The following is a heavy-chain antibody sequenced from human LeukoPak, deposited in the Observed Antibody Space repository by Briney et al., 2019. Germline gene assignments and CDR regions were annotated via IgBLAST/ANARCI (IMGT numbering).Heavy chain of an antibody. V-gene: IGHV4-39*07. CDR3: ARDYARNWGLGY. CDR1: GGSISSSSYY. CDR2: IYYSGST. D-gene: IGHD7-27*01. J-gene: IGHJ4*02. Sequence: SETLSLTCTVSGGSISSSSYYWGWIRQPPGKGLEWIGSIYYSGSTYYNPSLKSRVTISVDTSKNQFSLKLSSVTAADTAVYYCARDYARNWGLGYWGQGTLVTVSS.